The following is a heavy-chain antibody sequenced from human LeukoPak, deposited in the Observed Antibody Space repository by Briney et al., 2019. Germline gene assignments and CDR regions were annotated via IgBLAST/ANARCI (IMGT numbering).Heavy chain of an antibody. J-gene: IGHJ4*02. V-gene: IGHV3-23*01. D-gene: IGHD4-17*01. CDR3: AKDDYGDYGGY. Sequence: GGSLRLSCAASGFTFSSYAMSWVRQAPGKGLEWVLAISGSGGSTYYADSVKGRFTISRDNSKNTLHLQMNSLRAEDTAVYYCAKDDYGDYGGYWGQGTLVTVSS. CDR1: GFTFSSYA. CDR2: ISGSGGST.